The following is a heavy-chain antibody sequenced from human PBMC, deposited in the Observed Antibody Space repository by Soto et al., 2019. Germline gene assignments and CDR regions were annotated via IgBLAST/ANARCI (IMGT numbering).Heavy chain of an antibody. J-gene: IGHJ4*02. Sequence: SVKVSCKASGGTFSSYAISWVRQARGQGLEWMGGIIPIFGTANYAQKFQGRVTITADESTSTAYMELSSLRSEDTAVYYCARARNYYDSSGYFYFDYWGQGTLVTVSS. D-gene: IGHD3-22*01. CDR1: GGTFSSYA. V-gene: IGHV1-69*13. CDR3: ARARNYYDSSGYFYFDY. CDR2: IIPIFGTA.